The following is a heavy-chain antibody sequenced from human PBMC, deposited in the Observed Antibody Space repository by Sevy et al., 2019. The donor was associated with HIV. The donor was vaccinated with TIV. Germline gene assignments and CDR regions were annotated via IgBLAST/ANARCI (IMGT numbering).Heavy chain of an antibody. J-gene: IGHJ3*02. CDR2: TNPNSGGR. D-gene: IGHD3-22*01. Sequence: ASVKVSCKASGYTFTSYDINWVRQATGQGLEWMGWTNPNSGGRGYAQKFQGRVTMTRDTSISTAYMELSSLRSEDTAVYYCARGYYYDGNGDDAFDIWGQGTMVTVSS. V-gene: IGHV1-8*01. CDR3: ARGYYYDGNGDDAFDI. CDR1: GYTFTSYD.